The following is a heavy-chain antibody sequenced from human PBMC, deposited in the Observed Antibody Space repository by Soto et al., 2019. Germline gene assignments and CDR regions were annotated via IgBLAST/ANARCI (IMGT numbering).Heavy chain of an antibody. CDR2: INNSSKII. D-gene: IGHD3-10*01. J-gene: IGHJ4*02. CDR1: GFTLSAYP. V-gene: IGHV3-23*05. CDR3: TKDSRVTMVRGVIIPPGY. Sequence: GGSLRLSCATSGFTLSAYPMNWVRQAPGKGLEWVSYINNSSKIIYYADSVKGRFTISRDNSKNTLYLQMNSLRAEDTAVYYCTKDSRVTMVRGVIIPPGYWGQGTLVTVSS.